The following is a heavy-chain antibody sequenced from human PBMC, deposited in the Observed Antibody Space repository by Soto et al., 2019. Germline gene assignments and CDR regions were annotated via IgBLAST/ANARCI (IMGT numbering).Heavy chain of an antibody. Sequence: GGSLRLSCAASGFTFSSYAMHWVRQAPGKGLEWVAVISYDGSNKYYADSVKGRFTISRDNSKNTLYLQMNSLRAEDTAVYYCARDKVVVVPAAISLVLSWFDPWGQGTLVTVSS. J-gene: IGHJ5*02. CDR1: GFTFSSYA. CDR3: ARDKVVVVPAAISLVLSWFDP. CDR2: ISYDGSNK. D-gene: IGHD2-2*02. V-gene: IGHV3-30-3*01.